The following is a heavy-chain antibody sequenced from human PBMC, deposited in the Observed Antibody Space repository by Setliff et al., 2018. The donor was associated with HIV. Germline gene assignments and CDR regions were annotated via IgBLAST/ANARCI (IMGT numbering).Heavy chain of an antibody. J-gene: IGHJ5*02. Sequence: LSLTCTVSGGSISSSSYYWGWIRQPPGKGLEWIGSIYYSGSTYYNPSLKSRVTISVDTSKNQFSLKLSSVTAADTAVYYCARQSVAVNPTAWGQGTLVTVSS. CDR3: ARQSVAVNPTA. CDR2: IYYSGST. D-gene: IGHD2-15*01. V-gene: IGHV4-39*01. CDR1: GGSISSSSYY.